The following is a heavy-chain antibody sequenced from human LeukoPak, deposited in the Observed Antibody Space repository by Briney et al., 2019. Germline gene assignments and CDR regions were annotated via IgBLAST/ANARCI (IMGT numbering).Heavy chain of an antibody. V-gene: IGHV3-74*01. Sequence: PGGSLRLSCAASGFTFNDYWMHWVRQAPGKGLVWVSHINNDGSITNYADSVKGRFTVSRDNAKSTVSLQMNSLRVEDTAVYYCARGPPGFRVGDYWGQGTLVTVSS. CDR3: ARGPPGFRVGDY. D-gene: IGHD1-1*01. CDR1: GFTFNDYW. J-gene: IGHJ4*02. CDR2: INNDGSIT.